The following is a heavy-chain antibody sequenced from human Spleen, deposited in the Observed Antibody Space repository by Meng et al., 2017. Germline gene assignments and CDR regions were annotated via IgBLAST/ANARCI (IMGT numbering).Heavy chain of an antibody. Sequence: SVKVSCKASGGTFSSYTISWVRQAPGQGLEWMGRIIPILGIANYAQKFQGRVTITADKSTSTAYMELSSLRSEDTAVYYCARVKGGGSYDILTGSGAFDIWGQGTMVTVSS. V-gene: IGHV1-69*02. CDR3: ARVKGGGSYDILTGSGAFDI. D-gene: IGHD3-9*01. J-gene: IGHJ3*02. CDR1: GGTFSSYT. CDR2: IIPILGIA.